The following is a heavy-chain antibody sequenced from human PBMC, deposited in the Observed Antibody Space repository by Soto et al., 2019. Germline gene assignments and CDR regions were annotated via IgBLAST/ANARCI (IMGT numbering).Heavy chain of an antibody. CDR2: IRSGGSTI. J-gene: IGHJ6*02. D-gene: IGHD3-10*01. V-gene: IGHV3-48*02. CDR1: GFTFSSYA. CDR3: ARDIYGSGQNMDV. Sequence: GGSLRLSCAASGFTFSSYAMHWVRQAPGKGLEWVSYIRSGGSTIHYADSVKGRFTISRDNAKNSLYLQMNSLRDEDTAVYYCARDIYGSGQNMDVWGQGTTVTVSS.